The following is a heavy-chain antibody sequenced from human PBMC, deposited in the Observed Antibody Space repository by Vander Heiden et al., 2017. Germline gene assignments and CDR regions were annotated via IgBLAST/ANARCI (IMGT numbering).Heavy chain of an antibody. CDR3: ARDHPGTDGCFDY. CDR1: GFTFTGYY. D-gene: IGHD1-7*01. J-gene: IGHJ4*02. V-gene: IGHV1-2*02. CDR2: VDPKNGDT. Sequence: QVQLVQSGAEIGRPGASVKVSCETSGFTFTGYYRRWGRQAPGKGPEWMGWVDPKNGDTRFAQKFQGRLSMTGDTSINTAYMELRRLTSDDSGVYYCARDHPGTDGCFDYWGQGTLVTVSS.